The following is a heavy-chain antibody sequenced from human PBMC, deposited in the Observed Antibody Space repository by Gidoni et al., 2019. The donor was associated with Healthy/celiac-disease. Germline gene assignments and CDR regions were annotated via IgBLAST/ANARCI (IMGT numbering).Heavy chain of an antibody. CDR1: GFTFSGSA. J-gene: IGHJ3*02. V-gene: IGHV3-73*01. CDR2: IRSKANSYAT. CDR3: TRPGYSYGKDAFDI. D-gene: IGHD5-18*01. Sequence: EVQLVESGGGLVQPGGSLKLSCAASGFTFSGSAMHWVRQASGKGLEWVGRIRSKANSYATAYAASVKGRFTISRDDSKNTAYLQMNSLKTEDTAVYYCTRPGYSYGKDAFDIWGQGTMVTVSS.